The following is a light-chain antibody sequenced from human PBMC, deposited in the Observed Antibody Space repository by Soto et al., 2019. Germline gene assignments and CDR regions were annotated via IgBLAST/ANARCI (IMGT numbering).Light chain of an antibody. CDR2: ATS. Sequence: EILLTQSPGSLSLSPGERATLSCRASSSVPTTYLAGYQQKPGQAPRVLIYATSSRAPGIPDRFRGSGSGTACTLTLSSLEPEDFALYYSQQCATSPWTFGQGTKVEIK. CDR1: SSVPTTY. V-gene: IGKV3-20*01. J-gene: IGKJ1*01. CDR3: QQCATSPWT.